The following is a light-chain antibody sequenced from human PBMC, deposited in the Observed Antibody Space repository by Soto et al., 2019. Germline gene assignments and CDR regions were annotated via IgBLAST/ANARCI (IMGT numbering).Light chain of an antibody. J-gene: IGKJ1*01. CDR2: SSS. CDR3: QQYRTSPPTWT. Sequence: ELVLTQSPGTLSLSPGDRATLSGRASQSVSSTYLAWYQQRPGQAPRLLIYSSSSRASGIPDRFSGSGSGTDFTLTISRLEPEDFAVYYCQQYRTSPPTWTFGQGTKVEIK. CDR1: QSVSSTY. V-gene: IGKV3-20*01.